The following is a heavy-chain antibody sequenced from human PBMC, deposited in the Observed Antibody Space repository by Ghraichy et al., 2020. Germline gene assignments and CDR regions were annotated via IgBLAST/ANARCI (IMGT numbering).Heavy chain of an antibody. J-gene: IGHJ4*02. CDR3: AKALLFCSGGGCLPLHPFDF. V-gene: IGHV1-2*02. CDR2: INPNSGGT. CDR1: GYTFTGYY. D-gene: IGHD2-15*01. Sequence: ASVKVSCKASGYTFTGYYIHWVRQAPGQGLEWMGWINPNSGGTNYAQKFQGRVTMTRDTSISTAYMELSSLRSDDTAVYYCAKALLFCSGGGCLPLHPFDFWCQGTLVTVSS.